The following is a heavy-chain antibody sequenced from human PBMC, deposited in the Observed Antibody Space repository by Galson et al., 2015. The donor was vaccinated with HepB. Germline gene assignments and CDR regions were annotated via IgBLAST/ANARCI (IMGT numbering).Heavy chain of an antibody. J-gene: IGHJ4*02. V-gene: IGHV1-46*01. CDR1: GYTFTSYY. Sequence: SVKVSCKASGYTFTSYYMHWVRQAPGQGLEWMGIINPSGGSTSYAQKFQGRVTMTRDTSTSTVYMELSSLRSEDTAVYYCASGGYYYDSSGYYLGYWGQGTLVTVSS. CDR2: INPSGGST. D-gene: IGHD3-22*01. CDR3: ASGGYYYDSSGYYLGY.